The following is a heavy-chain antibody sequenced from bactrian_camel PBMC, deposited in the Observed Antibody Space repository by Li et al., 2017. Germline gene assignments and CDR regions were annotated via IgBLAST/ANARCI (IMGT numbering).Heavy chain of an antibody. Sequence: DVQLVESGGGSVQAGGSLRLSCAASGYPDCEYDMSWYRQLPGKERKEREFVSGIDSDGSTTYADSVKGRFTFSQDNAKNTVYLQMNSLNPEDTAMYYCAADDYWMNAGRCYGVENKYKYWGRGTQVTVS. V-gene: IGHV3S10*01. CDR3: AADDYWMNAGRCYGVENKYKY. J-gene: IGHJ4*01. CDR1: GYPDCEYD. D-gene: IGHD1*01. CDR2: IDSDGST.